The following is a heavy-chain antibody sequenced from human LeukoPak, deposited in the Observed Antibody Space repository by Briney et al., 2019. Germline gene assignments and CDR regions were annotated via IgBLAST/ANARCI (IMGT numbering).Heavy chain of an antibody. CDR2: IKSDGSST. CDR3: ARGAAIGVAGYYYYGMDV. J-gene: IGHJ6*02. D-gene: IGHD6-19*01. V-gene: IGHV3-74*01. Sequence: GGSLRLSCAASGFTFSGYWMHWVRQVPGKGLVWVSRIKSDGSSTNYADSADSVKGRFTISRDNAKNTLYLQMNSLRDEDTAMYYCARGAAIGVAGYYYYGMDVWGQGTTVTVSS. CDR1: GFTFSGYW.